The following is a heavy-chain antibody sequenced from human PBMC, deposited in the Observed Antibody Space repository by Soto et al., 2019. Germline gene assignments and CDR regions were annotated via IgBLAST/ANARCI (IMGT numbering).Heavy chain of an antibody. J-gene: IGHJ4*02. Sequence: QVQLVQSGAEVKKPGSSVKVSCKASGVTFSSYTISWVRQAPGQGREWLGRIIPSLGIANYAQKLQGRVTIAADKSTSTAYMELSSLRPEDTAVYYCARGWQWLGRGSFDCWGQGTLVTVSS. D-gene: IGHD6-19*01. CDR3: ARGWQWLGRGSFDC. V-gene: IGHV1-69*02. CDR1: GVTFSSYT. CDR2: IIPSLGIA.